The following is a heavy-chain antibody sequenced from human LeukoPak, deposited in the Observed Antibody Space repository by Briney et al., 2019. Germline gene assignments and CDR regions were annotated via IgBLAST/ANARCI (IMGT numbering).Heavy chain of an antibody. Sequence: KPSETLSLTCTVSGGSINNYYWSWIRQPPGKGLEWIGYINYRGKTNYNPSLKSRVTISVDTSKNQFSLKLSSVTAADTAVYYCGRGNWIQLWFDYWGQGTLVTVSS. CDR3: GRGNWIQLWFDY. V-gene: IGHV4-59*01. D-gene: IGHD5-18*01. J-gene: IGHJ4*02. CDR2: INYRGKT. CDR1: GGSINNYY.